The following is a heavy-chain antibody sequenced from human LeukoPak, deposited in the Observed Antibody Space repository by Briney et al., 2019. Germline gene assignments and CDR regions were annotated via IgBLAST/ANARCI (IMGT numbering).Heavy chain of an antibody. V-gene: IGHV3-21*04. Sequence: GGSLRLSCEASGFTFSSYSMKWVRQAPGKGLEWVSCISSTSSYKYYADSVKGRFTISRDNSKNTLYLQMNSLRAEDTAVYYCAKGVVVAPDVTPFDYWGQGTLVTVSA. D-gene: IGHD2-2*01. CDR3: AKGVVVAPDVTPFDY. CDR2: ISSTSSYK. CDR1: GFTFSSYS. J-gene: IGHJ4*02.